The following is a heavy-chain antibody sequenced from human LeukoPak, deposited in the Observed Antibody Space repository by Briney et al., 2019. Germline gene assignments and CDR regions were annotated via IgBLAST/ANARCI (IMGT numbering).Heavy chain of an antibody. V-gene: IGHV4-39*07. CDR2: IFYSGST. CDR3: ARVRSGYGLFDY. CDR1: SGSISTSNYY. Sequence: SETLSLTCTVSSGSISTSNYYWGWVRQPPGKALEWIGNIFYSGSTYYSPSLKSRVTISVDTSKNQFSLKLSSVTAADTAVYYCARVRSGYGLFDYWGQGTLVTVSS. D-gene: IGHD3-22*01. J-gene: IGHJ4*02.